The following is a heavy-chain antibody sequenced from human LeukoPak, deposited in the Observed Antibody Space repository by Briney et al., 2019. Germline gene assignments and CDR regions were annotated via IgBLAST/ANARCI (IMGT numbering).Heavy chain of an antibody. V-gene: IGHV3-23*01. J-gene: IGHJ4*02. CDR1: GFTFSSYA. CDR2: LSGSGGSP. CDR3: ANALGGGNTWYYFDC. D-gene: IGHD6-13*01. Sequence: GGSLRLSCAASGFTFSSYAMSWVRQAPGRGLEWVSSLSGSGGSPNYANSVKGRFTISRDNTKNTLYLQMNSLRAEDTAVYYCANALGGGNTWYYFDCWGQGTLVTVSS.